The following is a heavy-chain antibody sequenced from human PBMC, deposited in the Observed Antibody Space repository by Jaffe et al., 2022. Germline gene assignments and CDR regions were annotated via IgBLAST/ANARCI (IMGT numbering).Heavy chain of an antibody. CDR3: ATLDVAAAGTGRFDP. J-gene: IGHJ5*02. D-gene: IGHD6-13*01. Sequence: QVQLVESGGGVVQPGGSLRLSCAASGFTFSSYGMHWVRQAPGKGLEWVAFIRYDGSNKYYADSVKGRFTISRDNSKNTLYLQMNSLRAEDTAVYYCATLDVAAAGTGRFDPWGQGTLVTVSS. V-gene: IGHV3-30*02. CDR1: GFTFSSYG. CDR2: IRYDGSNK.